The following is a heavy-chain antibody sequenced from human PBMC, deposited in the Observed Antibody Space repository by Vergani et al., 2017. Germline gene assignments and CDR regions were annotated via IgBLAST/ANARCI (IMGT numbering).Heavy chain of an antibody. CDR2: IYTSGST. CDR1: GGSFSGYY. Sequence: QVQLQQWGAGLLKPSETLSLTCAVYGGSFSGYYWSWIRQPPGKGLEWIGRIYTSGSTNYNPSLKSRVTISVDKSKNQFSLKLSSVTAADTAVYYCVTLRRVAGKTFDYWGQGTLVTVSS. CDR3: VTLRRVAGKTFDY. D-gene: IGHD6-19*01. J-gene: IGHJ4*02. V-gene: IGHV4-59*10.